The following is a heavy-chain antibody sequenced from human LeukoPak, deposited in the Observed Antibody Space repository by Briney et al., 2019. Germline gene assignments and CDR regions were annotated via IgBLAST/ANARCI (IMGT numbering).Heavy chain of an antibody. CDR1: GFTVSSNY. Sequence: GGSLRLSCAASGFTVSSNYMSWVRQAPGKGLEWVSVLYSGGTTYYADSVKGRFTVSSDNSKNTLYLQMNGLRAEDTAVYYCARQWWFDCWGQGTLVTVSS. CDR3: ARQWWFDC. CDR2: LYSGGTT. V-gene: IGHV3-53*05. J-gene: IGHJ4*02. D-gene: IGHD2-15*01.